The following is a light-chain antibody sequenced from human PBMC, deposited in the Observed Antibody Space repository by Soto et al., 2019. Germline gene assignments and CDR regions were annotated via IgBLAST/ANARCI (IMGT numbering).Light chain of an antibody. CDR2: DII. CDR3: VSFTTSRSYV. V-gene: IGLV2-14*03. CDR1: SSDVGAYIF. Sequence: QSALTQPASVSGSPGQSITISCTGTSSDVGAYIFFSWYQQHPGKAPKLMIYDIINRPSGVSNRFSGSKSGNTASLTISGLQAEDEADYYCVSFTTSRSYVFGTGTKLTVL. J-gene: IGLJ1*01.